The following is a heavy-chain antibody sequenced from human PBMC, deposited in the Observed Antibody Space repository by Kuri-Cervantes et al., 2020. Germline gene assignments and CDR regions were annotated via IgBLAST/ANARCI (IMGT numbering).Heavy chain of an antibody. CDR1: GLTFASNV. CDR3: ATSPGF. V-gene: IGHV3-15*01. CDR2: IKSNADGGTT. Sequence: GESLKISCAASGLTFASNVMAWVRQAPGKGLEWVGRIKSNADGGTTAYGAFVKDRFAIARDDSKNTVYLQLNSLKTEDTAMYYCATSPGFWGQGTLVTVSS. D-gene: IGHD5-12*01. J-gene: IGHJ4*02.